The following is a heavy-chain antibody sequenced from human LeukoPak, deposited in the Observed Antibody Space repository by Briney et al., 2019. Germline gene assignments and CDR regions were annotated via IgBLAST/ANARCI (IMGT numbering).Heavy chain of an antibody. Sequence: SETLSLTCTVSGDSISFYYWSWIRQHPGKGLEWIGYIYYSGSTYYNPSLKSRVTISVDTSKNQFSLKLSSVTAADTAVYYCARVIAVDYDYVWGSYRPDAFDIWGQGTMVTVSS. CDR3: ARVIAVDYDYVWGSYRPDAFDI. D-gene: IGHD3-16*02. J-gene: IGHJ3*02. V-gene: IGHV4-31*03. CDR1: GDSISFYY. CDR2: IYYSGST.